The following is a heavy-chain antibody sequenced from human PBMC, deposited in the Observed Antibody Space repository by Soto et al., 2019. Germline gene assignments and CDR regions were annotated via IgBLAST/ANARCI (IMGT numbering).Heavy chain of an antibody. D-gene: IGHD6-19*01. CDR2: ISGSGAST. V-gene: IGHV3-23*01. Sequence: GGSLILSCAASGFTFSTSAMSWVRQAPGMGLEWVSGISGSGASTYYADSVKGRFTISRDNAKNSLYLQMNSLRAEDTAVYYCARDLIAVAGTFGYWGQGTLVTVSS. CDR3: ARDLIAVAGTFGY. CDR1: GFTFSTSA. J-gene: IGHJ4*02.